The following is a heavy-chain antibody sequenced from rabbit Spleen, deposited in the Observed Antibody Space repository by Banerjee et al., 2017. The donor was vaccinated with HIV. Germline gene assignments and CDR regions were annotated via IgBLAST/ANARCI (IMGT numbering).Heavy chain of an antibody. D-gene: IGHD1-1*01. V-gene: IGHV1S45*01. CDR3: ARDLIVVIGWNFNL. J-gene: IGHJ4*01. Sequence: EQLGESGGGLVKPEGSLTLTCKASGGSLNDKDVIGWVRQAPGKGLEWIACINIVTGKSVYASWAKGRFTMSRTSSTTVTLQMTSLTAADTATYFCARDLIVVIGWNFNLWGPGTLVTVS. CDR2: INIVTGKS. CDR1: GGSLNDKDV.